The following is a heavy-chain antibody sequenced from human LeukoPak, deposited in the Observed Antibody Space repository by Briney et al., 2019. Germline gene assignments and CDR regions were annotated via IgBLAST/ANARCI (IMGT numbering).Heavy chain of an antibody. D-gene: IGHD3-22*01. CDR1: GFTFSDYY. V-gene: IGHV3-23*01. Sequence: GGSLRLSCAASGFTFSDYYMAWIRQAPGKGLEWVSAISGSGGSTYYADSVKGRFTISRDNSKDTLYLQMNSLRAEDTAVYYCAKDRYYYDSSGYRPRLDYWGQGTLVTVSS. CDR2: ISGSGGST. CDR3: AKDRYYYDSSGYRPRLDY. J-gene: IGHJ4*02.